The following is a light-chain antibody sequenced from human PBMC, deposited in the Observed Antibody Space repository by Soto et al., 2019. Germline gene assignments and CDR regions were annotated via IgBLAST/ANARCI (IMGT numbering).Light chain of an antibody. Sequence: DIVMTQSPGTLSVSPGERATLSCRASQTISNNLAWYQHKPGQSPRLLIYGASTRATGIPARFSGRGSGTEFTLTISSLQSEDFAVYYCQQYNMWPLHTFGQGTRLEIK. CDR3: QQYNMWPLHT. V-gene: IGKV3-15*01. CDR2: GAS. J-gene: IGKJ2*01. CDR1: QTISNN.